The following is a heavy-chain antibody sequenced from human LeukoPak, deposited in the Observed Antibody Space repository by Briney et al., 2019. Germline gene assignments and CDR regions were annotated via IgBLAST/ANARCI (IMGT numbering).Heavy chain of an antibody. CDR2: IGVNT. Sequence: GGSLRLSCAASGFNFSNYAMSWVRQAPGKGLEWVSAIGVNTYYTDSVKGRFTISRDNAKNTLYLQMNRLSAEDTALYYRARDTVPLGAPGENGEFLDCWGQGTLVTVSS. J-gene: IGHJ4*02. D-gene: IGHD3-16*01. V-gene: IGHV3-23*01. CDR3: ARDTVPLGAPGENGEFLDC. CDR1: GFNFSNYA.